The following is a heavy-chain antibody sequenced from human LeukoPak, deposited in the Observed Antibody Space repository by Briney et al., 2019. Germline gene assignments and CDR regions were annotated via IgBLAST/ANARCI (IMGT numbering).Heavy chain of an antibody. CDR3: AKSDYYDSSGPFDY. V-gene: IGHV3-7*03. CDR2: IKQDGSEK. Sequence: GGSLRLSCAASGFTFSSYWMSWVRQAPGKGLEWVANIKQDGSEKYYVDSVKGRFTISRDNAKNSLYLQMNSLRAEDTALYYCAKSDYYDSSGPFDYWGQGTLVTVSS. CDR1: GFTFSSYW. D-gene: IGHD3-22*01. J-gene: IGHJ4*02.